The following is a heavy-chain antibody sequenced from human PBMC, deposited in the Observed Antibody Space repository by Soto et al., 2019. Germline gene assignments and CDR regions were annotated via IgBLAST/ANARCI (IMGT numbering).Heavy chain of an antibody. D-gene: IGHD2-2*02. J-gene: IGHJ6*02. CDR2: INAGNGNT. CDR1: GYTFTSYA. V-gene: IGHV1-3*01. Sequence: GASVKVSCKASGYTFTSYAMHWVRQAPGQRLEWMGWINAGNGNTKYSQKFQGRVTITRDTSASTAYMELSSLRSEDTAVYYCARDQEIGVVPAAIQTKYYYDMDVWGQETTVTVCS. CDR3: ARDQEIGVVPAAIQTKYYYDMDV.